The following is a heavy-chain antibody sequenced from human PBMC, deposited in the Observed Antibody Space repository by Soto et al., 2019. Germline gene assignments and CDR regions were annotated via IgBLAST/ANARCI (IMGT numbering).Heavy chain of an antibody. CDR1: GFTFSSYA. J-gene: IGHJ4*02. CDR2: ISYDGSNK. D-gene: IGHD3-10*01. CDR3: ARDPALWFGELWGYFDY. V-gene: IGHV3-30-3*01. Sequence: GGSLRLSCAASGFTFSSYAMHWVRQAQGKGLEWVAVISYDGSNKYYADCVKGRFTISRDNSKNTLYLQMNSLRAEDTAVYYCARDPALWFGELWGYFDYWGQGTLVTVSS.